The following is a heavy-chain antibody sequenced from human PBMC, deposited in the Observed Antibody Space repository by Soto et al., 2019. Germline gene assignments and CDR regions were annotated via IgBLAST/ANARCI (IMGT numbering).Heavy chain of an antibody. D-gene: IGHD2-21*02. CDR2: IYYSGST. V-gene: IGHV4-30-2*01. CDR1: GGPISSGGFS. J-gene: IGHJ3*02. Sequence: QMQLQESGSGLVKPSQTLSLTCAVSGGPISSGGFSWSWIRQPPGKGLEWLGYIYYSGSTYYNPSLKNRVTISVDGSKNQFSLKLNSVTAADTAMYYCARSYCGGDCYSDYDAFDIWGPGTLVTVSS. CDR3: ARSYCGGDCYSDYDAFDI.